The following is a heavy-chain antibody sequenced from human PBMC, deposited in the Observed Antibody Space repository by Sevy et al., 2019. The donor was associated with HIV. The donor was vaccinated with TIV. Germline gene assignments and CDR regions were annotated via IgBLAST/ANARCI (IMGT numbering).Heavy chain of an antibody. V-gene: IGHV3-23*01. CDR2: LSFGCGEI. J-gene: IGHJ4*02. CDR1: GFTFSKYS. D-gene: IGHD2-8*01. Sequence: GGSLRLSCAASGFTFSKYSMSWVRQPPGKGLGLVSTLSFGCGEINYADSVKGRFTISRENSKSSVYLQMNNLRPEDTAVYYCAREGCTKPHDYWGQGTLVTVSS. CDR3: AREGCTKPHDY.